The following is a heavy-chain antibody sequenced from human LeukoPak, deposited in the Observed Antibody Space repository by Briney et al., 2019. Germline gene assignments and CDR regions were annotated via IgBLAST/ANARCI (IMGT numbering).Heavy chain of an antibody. CDR2: IYYSGRT. CDR3: ARVDYYDSSGSRSYYFDL. V-gene: IGHV4-59*01. D-gene: IGHD3-22*01. Sequence: SETLSLTCTVSGGSISSYYWSWIRQPPGKGLEWIGYIYYSGRTKYNPSLKSRVTMSVDTSKNQFSLKLSSVTAADTAVYYCARVDYYDSSGSRSYYFDLWGRGTLVTVSS. CDR1: GGSISSYY. J-gene: IGHJ2*01.